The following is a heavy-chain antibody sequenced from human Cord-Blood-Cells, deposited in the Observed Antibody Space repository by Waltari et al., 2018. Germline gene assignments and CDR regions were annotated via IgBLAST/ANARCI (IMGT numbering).Heavy chain of an antibody. J-gene: IGHJ3*02. CDR1: GYTFTGYY. V-gene: IGHV1-2*04. CDR3: ARDRELGIGGRDAFDI. D-gene: IGHD7-27*01. CDR2: INPNSGGK. Sequence: QVQLVQSGAEVKKPGASVKVSCKASGYTFTGYYMHWVPQAPGQGLEWMGLINPNSGGKKYAQKFQGWVTMTRDTSISTAYMELGRVSADDTAVYYCARDRELGIGGRDAFDIWGQGTMVTVSS.